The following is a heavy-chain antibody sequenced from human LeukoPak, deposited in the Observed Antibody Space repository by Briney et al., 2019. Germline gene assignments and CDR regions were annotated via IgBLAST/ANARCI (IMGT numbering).Heavy chain of an antibody. D-gene: IGHD3-10*01. CDR1: GGSISSYY. V-gene: IGHV4-59*01. CDR2: IYYSGST. CDR3: ASVVYGSGSYGSYYYYYMDV. J-gene: IGHJ6*03. Sequence: PSETLSLTCTVSGGSISSYYWSWIRQPPGKGLEWIGYIYYSGSTNYNPSLKSRVTISVDTSKNQFSLKLSSVTAADTAVYYCASVVYGSGSYGSYYYYYMDVWGKGTTVTVSS.